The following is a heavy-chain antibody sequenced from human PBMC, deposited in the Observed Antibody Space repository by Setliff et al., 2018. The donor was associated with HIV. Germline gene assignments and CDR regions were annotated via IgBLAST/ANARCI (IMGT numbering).Heavy chain of an antibody. J-gene: IGHJ3*01. Sequence: GESLKISCVVSGFTFRSYAMSWVRQAPGKGLQWVSGISGSGATTFYADSVKGRCTISRDNSKNTLHLQINSLRAEDTAVYYCAKVFSGSYPTPDAFDVWGQGTMVTVS. D-gene: IGHD3-10*01. V-gene: IGHV3-23*01. CDR3: AKVFSGSYPTPDAFDV. CDR2: ISGSGATT. CDR1: GFTFRSYA.